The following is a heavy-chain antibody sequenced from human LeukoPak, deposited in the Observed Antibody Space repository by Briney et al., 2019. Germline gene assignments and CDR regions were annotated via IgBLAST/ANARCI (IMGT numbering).Heavy chain of an antibody. D-gene: IGHD1-26*01. CDR3: AKENSGSYYVDFDY. CDR1: GFTVSSNY. J-gene: IGHJ4*02. Sequence: QSGGSLRLSCAASGFTVSSNYMSWVRQAPGKGLEWVSVIYSGGSTYYADSVKGRFTISRDNSKNTLYLQMNSLRAEDTAVYYCAKENSGSYYVDFDYWGQGTLVTVSS. V-gene: IGHV3-53*01. CDR2: IYSGGST.